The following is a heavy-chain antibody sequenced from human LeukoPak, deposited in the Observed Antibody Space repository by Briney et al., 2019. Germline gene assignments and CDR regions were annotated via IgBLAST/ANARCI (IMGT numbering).Heavy chain of an antibody. CDR1: GYTFTGYY. D-gene: IGHD6-19*01. Sequence: ASVKVSCKASGYTFTGYYMHWVRQAPGQGLEWMGWSSAYNGNRNYAQNFQGRVTMTTDTSTSTAYMELRSLRSDDTAVYYCARDPGIVVAGGSPSALWGQGTLVIVSS. CDR2: SSAYNGNR. J-gene: IGHJ4*02. V-gene: IGHV1-18*04. CDR3: ARDPGIVVAGGSPSAL.